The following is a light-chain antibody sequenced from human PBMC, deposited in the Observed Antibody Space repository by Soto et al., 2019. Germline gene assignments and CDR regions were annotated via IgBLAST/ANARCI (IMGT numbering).Light chain of an antibody. CDR3: CSYAGTYTYV. CDR2: DVN. Sequence: QSVLTEPRSVSASPGQSFTISCTGTDTNSGFYNFVSWYQQHPDKAPHLVIYDVNKRPSGVPDRFSGSKSGKTASLTISGLQADDEADYFCCSYAGTYTYVFGTGTKVTVL. J-gene: IGLJ1*01. V-gene: IGLV2-11*01. CDR1: DTNSGFYNF.